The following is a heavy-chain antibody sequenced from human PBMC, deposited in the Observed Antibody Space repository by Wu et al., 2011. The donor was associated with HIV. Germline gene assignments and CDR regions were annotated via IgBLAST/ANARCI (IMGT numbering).Heavy chain of an antibody. Sequence: VTVSCKASGYTLISYGISWVRQAPGQGPEWMGWISAYNADTNYAQKFQGRVTMTADTSTSTVYMELRSLRSDDTAVYYCARDPYSSSFYYYYFMDVWGKGTTVTVSS. J-gene: IGHJ6*03. CDR3: ARDPYSSSFYYYYFMDV. V-gene: IGHV1-18*01. CDR2: ISAYNADT. D-gene: IGHD6-6*01. CDR1: GYTLISYG.